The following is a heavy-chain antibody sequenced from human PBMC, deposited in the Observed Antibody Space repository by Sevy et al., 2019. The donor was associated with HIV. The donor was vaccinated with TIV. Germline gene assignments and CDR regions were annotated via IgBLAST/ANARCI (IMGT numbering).Heavy chain of an antibody. J-gene: IGHJ4*02. CDR1: GFTFSSYS. V-gene: IGHV3-21*01. CDR2: ISSSSSYI. D-gene: IGHD3-10*01. CDR3: ARGPITGITMVRGVIGY. Sequence: GGSLRLSCAASGFTFSSYSMNWVRQAPGKGLEWVSSISSSSSYIYYADSVKGRFTISRDNAKNSRYLQMNSLRAEDTAVYYCARGPITGITMVRGVIGYWGQGTLVTVSS.